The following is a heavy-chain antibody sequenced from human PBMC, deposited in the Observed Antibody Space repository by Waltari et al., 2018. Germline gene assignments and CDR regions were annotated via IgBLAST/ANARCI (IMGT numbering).Heavy chain of an antibody. CDR3: ARGSLRDYYDSSGYGTDYYYGMDV. CDR1: GGSISSHY. D-gene: IGHD3-22*01. V-gene: IGHV4-59*11. CDR2: IYYSGST. J-gene: IGHJ6*02. Sequence: QVQLQESGPGLVKPSETLSLTCTVSGGSISSHYWSWIRQPPGKGLEWIGYIYYSGSTNYNPSLKSRVTISVDTSKNQFSLKLSSVTAADTAVYYCARGSLRDYYDSSGYGTDYYYGMDVWGQGTTVTVSS.